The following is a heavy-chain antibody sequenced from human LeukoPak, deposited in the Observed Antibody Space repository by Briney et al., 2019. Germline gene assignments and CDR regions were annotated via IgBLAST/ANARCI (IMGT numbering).Heavy chain of an antibody. CDR3: ARLSQQTFDI. CDR1: GYTFTSYG. Sequence: ASVKVSCKASGYTFTSYGISWVRQAPGQGLEWMGIIDPSGGSTSYAQKFQGRVTMTRDTSTSTVYMELSSLRSDDTAVYYCARLSQQTFDIWGQGTLVTVSS. V-gene: IGHV1-46*01. CDR2: IDPSGGST. J-gene: IGHJ3*02.